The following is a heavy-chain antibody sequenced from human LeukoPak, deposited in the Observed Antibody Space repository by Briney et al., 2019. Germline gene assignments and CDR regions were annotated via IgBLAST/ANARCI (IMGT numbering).Heavy chain of an antibody. Sequence: SETLSLTCAVYGGSFSGYYWSWIRQPPGKGLEWIGEINHSGSTNYNPSLKSRVTISVDTSKNQFSLKLSSVTAADTAVYYCARGLNPSYHYYFDYWGQGTLVTVSS. CDR3: ARGLNPSYHYYFDY. CDR1: GGSFSGYY. J-gene: IGHJ4*02. D-gene: IGHD3-16*02. V-gene: IGHV4-34*01. CDR2: INHSGST.